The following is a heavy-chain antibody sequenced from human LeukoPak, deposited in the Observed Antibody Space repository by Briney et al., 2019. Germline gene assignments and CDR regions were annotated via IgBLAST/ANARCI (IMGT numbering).Heavy chain of an antibody. CDR2: TYYRSKWCN. D-gene: IGHD2-15*01. Sequence: SQTLSLTCAISGDSVSINSAAWNWGRQSPSRGLEWLGRTYYRSKWCNDYAVSVKSGITINPDTSKNQFSLQLNSVTPEDTAVYYCASGQSVAATTGYWFDPWGQGTLVTVSS. CDR1: GDSVSINSAA. CDR3: ASGQSVAATTGYWFDP. V-gene: IGHV6-1*01. J-gene: IGHJ5*02.